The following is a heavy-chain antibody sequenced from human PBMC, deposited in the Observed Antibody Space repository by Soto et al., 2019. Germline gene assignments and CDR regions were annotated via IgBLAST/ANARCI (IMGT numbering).Heavy chain of an antibody. V-gene: IGHV3-30-3*01. CDR3: ARDRDSFAHLPPWPADF. D-gene: IGHD5-18*01. CDR1: GFIFNNFA. J-gene: IGHJ4*02. Sequence: HPGGSLRLSCAVSGFIFNNFAMHWVRQAPGKGLEWVAVISYDGDNKYYADSVKGRFTISRDNSKNTLYMQMNRLRSEDTAVYYRARDRDSFAHLPPWPADFWGQGTLVTVSP. CDR2: ISYDGDNK.